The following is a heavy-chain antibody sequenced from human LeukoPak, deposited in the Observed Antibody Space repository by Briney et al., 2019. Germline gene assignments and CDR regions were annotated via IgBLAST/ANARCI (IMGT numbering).Heavy chain of an antibody. Sequence: PGASLRLSCAASGFTFSRYWMHWVRQAPGKGLVWVSRINSDGSSTTYADSVKGRFTISRDNAKNTLYLHMNGLRADDTAVYYCVYGGNSTSFDIWGQGTMVTVSS. CDR1: GFTFSRYW. V-gene: IGHV3-74*01. CDR2: INSDGSST. J-gene: IGHJ3*02. D-gene: IGHD4-23*01. CDR3: VYGGNSTSFDI.